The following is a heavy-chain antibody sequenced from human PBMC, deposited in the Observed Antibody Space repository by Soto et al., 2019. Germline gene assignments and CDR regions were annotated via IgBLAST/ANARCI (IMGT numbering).Heavy chain of an antibody. J-gene: IGHJ3*02. CDR3: ASPRAGSYDFWSGPLGAFDI. D-gene: IGHD3-3*01. V-gene: IGHV3-23*01. Sequence: GESLKISCAASGFTFSSYAMSWVRQAPGKGLEWVSAISGSGGSTYYADSVKGRFTISRDNSKNTLYLQMNSLRAEDTAVYYCASPRAGSYDFWSGPLGAFDIWGQGTMVTVSS. CDR1: GFTFSSYA. CDR2: ISGSGGST.